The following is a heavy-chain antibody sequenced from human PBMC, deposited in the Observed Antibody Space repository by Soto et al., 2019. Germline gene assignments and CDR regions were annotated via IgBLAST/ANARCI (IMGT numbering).Heavy chain of an antibody. CDR1: GFTFSSYS. V-gene: IGHV3-48*01. D-gene: IGHD3-3*01. Sequence: GWSLRLSCAASGFTFSSYSMNWVRQAPGKGLEWVSYISSSSSTIYYADSVKGRFTISRDNAKNSLYLQMNSLRAEDTAVYYCARGLRFLEWLLTKLDYWGQGTLVTVSS. J-gene: IGHJ4*02. CDR3: ARGLRFLEWLLTKLDY. CDR2: ISSSSSTI.